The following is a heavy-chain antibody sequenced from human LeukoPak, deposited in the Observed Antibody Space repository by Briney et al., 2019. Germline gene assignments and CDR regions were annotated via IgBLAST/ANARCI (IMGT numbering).Heavy chain of an antibody. CDR3: ANPFLRKRAFDI. CDR2: IGGSGGST. CDR1: GFTFSSFA. Sequence: PGGSLRLSCAASGFTFSSFAMSWVRQAPGKGLEWVSAIGGSGGSTYYADSVKGRFTISRDNSKNTLYLQMNSLRAEDTAVYYCANPFLRKRAFDIWGQGTMVTVSS. J-gene: IGHJ3*02. V-gene: IGHV3-23*01.